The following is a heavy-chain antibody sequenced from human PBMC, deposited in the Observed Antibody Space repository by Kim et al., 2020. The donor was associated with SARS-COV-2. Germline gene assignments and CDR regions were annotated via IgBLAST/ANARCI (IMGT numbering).Heavy chain of an antibody. V-gene: IGHV3-9*01. CDR2: ISWNSGSI. J-gene: IGHJ6*02. CDR1: GFTFDDYA. D-gene: IGHD3-22*01. CDR3: AKPMYYYDSSGYFGMDV. Sequence: SLRLSCAASGFTFDDYAMHWVRQAPGKGLEWVSGISWNSGSIGYADSVKGRFTISRDNAKNSLYLQMNSLRAEDTALYYCAKPMYYYDSSGYFGMDVWGQGTTVTVSS.